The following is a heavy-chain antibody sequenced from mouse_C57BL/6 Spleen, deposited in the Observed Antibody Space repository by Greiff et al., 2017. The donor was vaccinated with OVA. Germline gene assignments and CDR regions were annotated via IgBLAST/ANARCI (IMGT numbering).Heavy chain of an antibody. J-gene: IGHJ4*01. D-gene: IGHD2-2*01. CDR3: ARKYYGYDAKGYAMDY. Sequence: EVQLQQSGPELVKPGASVKISCKASGYTFTDYYMNWVKQSHGKSLEWIGDINPNNGGTSYNQKFKGKATLTVDKSSSTAYMELRSLTSEDSAVYYGARKYYGYDAKGYAMDYWGQGTSVTVSS. CDR1: GYTFTDYY. V-gene: IGHV1-26*01. CDR2: INPNNGGT.